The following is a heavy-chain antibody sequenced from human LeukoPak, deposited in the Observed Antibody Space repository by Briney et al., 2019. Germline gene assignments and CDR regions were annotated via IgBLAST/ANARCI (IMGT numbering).Heavy chain of an antibody. CDR3: ARYDYVWGSCWFDP. V-gene: IGHV4-61*02. Sequence: ASQTLSLTCTVSGGSISSGSYYWSWIRQPAGKGLEWIGRIYTSGSTNYNPSLKSRVTVSVDTSKNQFSLKLSSVTAADTAVYYCARYDYVWGSCWFDPWGQGTLVTVSS. D-gene: IGHD3-16*01. CDR2: IYTSGST. CDR1: GGSISSGSYY. J-gene: IGHJ5*02.